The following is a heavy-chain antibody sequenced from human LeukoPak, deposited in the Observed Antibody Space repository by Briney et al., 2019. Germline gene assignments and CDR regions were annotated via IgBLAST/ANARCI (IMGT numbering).Heavy chain of an antibody. J-gene: IGHJ4*02. CDR2: IYPGDSDT. Sequence: GESLKISCKGSGYSFTSYWIGWVRQMPGKGLEWMGIIYPGDSDTRYSPSFQGQVTISADKSISTAYLQWSSLKASDTAMYYCARLRRVLRYLDWLGNYWGQGTLVTVSS. D-gene: IGHD3-9*01. CDR3: ARLRRVLRYLDWLGNY. CDR1: GYSFTSYW. V-gene: IGHV5-51*01.